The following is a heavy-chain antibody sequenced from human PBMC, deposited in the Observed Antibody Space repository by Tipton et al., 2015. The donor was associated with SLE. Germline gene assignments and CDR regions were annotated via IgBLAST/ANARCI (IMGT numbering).Heavy chain of an antibody. Sequence: TLSLTCTVSGGSISSGSYYWSWIRQPAGKGLEWIGRIYTSGSTNYNPSLKSRVTISVDTSKHQFSLKLSSVTAADTAVYYCAREGYSSSSVYYYMDVWGKGTPVTVSS. CDR2: IYTSGST. CDR1: GGSISSGSYY. D-gene: IGHD6-6*01. CDR3: AREGYSSSSVYYYMDV. J-gene: IGHJ6*03. V-gene: IGHV4-61*02.